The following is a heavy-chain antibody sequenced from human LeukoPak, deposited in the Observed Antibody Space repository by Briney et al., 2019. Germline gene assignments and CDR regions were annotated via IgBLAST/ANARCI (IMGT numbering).Heavy chain of an antibody. CDR1: GGSISSYY. CDR2: IYTSGST. Sequence: SETLSLTCTVSGGSISSYYWSWIRQPAGKGLGWIGRIYTSGSTNYNPSLESRVTMSVDTSKNQFSLKLSSVTAADTAVYYCARPLYSGSYYGAFDIWGQGTMVTVSS. V-gene: IGHV4-4*07. J-gene: IGHJ3*02. CDR3: ARPLYSGSYYGAFDI. D-gene: IGHD1-26*01.